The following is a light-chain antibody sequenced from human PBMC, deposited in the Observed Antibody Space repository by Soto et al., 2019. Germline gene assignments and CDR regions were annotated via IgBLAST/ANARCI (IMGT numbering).Light chain of an antibody. CDR2: LGS. J-gene: IGKJ3*01. V-gene: IGKV2-28*01. CDR1: QSLLHSNGYNY. CDR3: MQALQTPPI. Sequence: IVMTQSPLSLPVTPGEPASISCRSSQSLLHSNGYNYLDWYLQRPGQSPQLLVFLGSGRASGVPGRFSGSVSGTHFTLKISRVAAEDVGIFSCMQALQTPPIFGPGTEVHIK.